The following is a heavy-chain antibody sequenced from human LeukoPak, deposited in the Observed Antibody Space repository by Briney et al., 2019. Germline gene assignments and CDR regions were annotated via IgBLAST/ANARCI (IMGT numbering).Heavy chain of an antibody. CDR3: AKEGSVAVAGPYYYGMDV. J-gene: IGHJ6*02. D-gene: IGHD6-19*01. Sequence: GGSLRLSCAASGFTFSSYAMSWVRQAPGKGLEWVSAISGSGGSTYYADSMKGRFTISRDNSKNTLYLQMNSLRAEDTAVYYCAKEGSVAVAGPYYYGMDVWGQGTTVIVSS. CDR2: ISGSGGST. CDR1: GFTFSSYA. V-gene: IGHV3-23*01.